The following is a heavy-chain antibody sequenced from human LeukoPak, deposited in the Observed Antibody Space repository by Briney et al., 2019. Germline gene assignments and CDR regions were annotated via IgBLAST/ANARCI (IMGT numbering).Heavy chain of an antibody. D-gene: IGHD3-10*01. CDR1: GYTFTSYG. J-gene: IGHJ4*02. CDR3: ARGVTLLWFGESSNYFDY. Sequence: GESLKISCKASGYTFTSYGISWVRQAPGQGLEWMGWISAYNGNTNYAQKLQGRVTMTTDTSTSTAYMELRSLRSDDTAVYYCARGVTLLWFGESSNYFDYWGQGTLVTVSS. V-gene: IGHV1-18*01. CDR2: ISAYNGNT.